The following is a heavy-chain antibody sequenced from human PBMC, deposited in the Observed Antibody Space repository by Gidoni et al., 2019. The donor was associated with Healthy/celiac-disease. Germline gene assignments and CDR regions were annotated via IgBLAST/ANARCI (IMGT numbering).Heavy chain of an antibody. Sequence: QVQLVASGGGVVQPGRSLRLSCAASGFTFSSYGMHWVRQAPGKGLEWVAVIWYDGSNKYYADSVKGRFTISRDNSKNTLYLQMNSLRAEDTAVYYCARDLIGERGDYYGMDVWGQGTTVTVSS. D-gene: IGHD2-21*01. CDR2: IWYDGSNK. J-gene: IGHJ6*02. CDR1: GFTFSSYG. CDR3: ARDLIGERGDYYGMDV. V-gene: IGHV3-33*01.